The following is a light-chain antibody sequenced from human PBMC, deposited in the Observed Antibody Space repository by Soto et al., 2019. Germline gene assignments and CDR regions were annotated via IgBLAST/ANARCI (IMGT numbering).Light chain of an antibody. CDR2: YDS. Sequence: SYELTQPPSVAVAPGKTARITCGGNNIGGKSVHWYQQKPGQAPVLVIYYDSDRPSGSPGGFSGSKSGNRATLTLSRVEAGDESDYYCQVCDGSSDHPYVFGTGTKLTVL. J-gene: IGLJ1*01. CDR3: QVCDGSSDHPYV. V-gene: IGLV3-21*04. CDR1: NIGGKS.